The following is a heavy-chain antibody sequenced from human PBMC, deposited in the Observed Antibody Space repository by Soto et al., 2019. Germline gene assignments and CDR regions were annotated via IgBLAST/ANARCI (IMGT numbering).Heavy chain of an antibody. CDR1: GGSISSYY. CDR2: IYYSGST. J-gene: IGHJ4*02. CDR3: ARQNPLNVDWSPPDY. Sequence: SETLSLTCTVSGGSISSYYWSWIRQPPGKGLEWIGYIYYSGSTNYNPSLKSRVTISVDTSKNQFSLKLSSVTAADTAVYYCARQNPLNVDWSPPDYWGQGTLVTVSS. V-gene: IGHV4-59*08. D-gene: IGHD3-9*01.